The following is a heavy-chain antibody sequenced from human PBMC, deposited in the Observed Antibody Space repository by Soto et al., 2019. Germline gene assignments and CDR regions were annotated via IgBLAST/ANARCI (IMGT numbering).Heavy chain of an antibody. CDR2: IYYTGST. J-gene: IGHJ4*02. CDR3: ARGGSYGDFFDY. V-gene: IGHV4-59*01. D-gene: IGHD4-17*01. Sequence: KTSETLSLTCTVSGGSMRSNYWTWILQSPGKGLEWIGYIYYTGSTKYNPSLKSRVTISLDTSKNQFSLRLTSVTSADTAVYYCARGGSYGDFFDYWGQGAQVTVSS. CDR1: GGSMRSNY.